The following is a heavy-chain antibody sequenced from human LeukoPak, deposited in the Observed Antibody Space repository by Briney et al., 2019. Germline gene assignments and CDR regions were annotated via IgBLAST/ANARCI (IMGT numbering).Heavy chain of an antibody. J-gene: IGHJ3*02. CDR2: IYHSGST. D-gene: IGHD6-13*01. CDR3: ARGAAAGPGDAFDI. Sequence: LQTLSLTCAVSGGSISSGGYSWSWIRQPPGKGLEWIGYIYHSGSTYYNPSLKSRVTISVDRSKNQFSLKLSSVTAADTAVYYCARGAAAGPGDAFDIWGQRTMVTVSS. V-gene: IGHV4-30-2*01. CDR1: GGSISSGGYS.